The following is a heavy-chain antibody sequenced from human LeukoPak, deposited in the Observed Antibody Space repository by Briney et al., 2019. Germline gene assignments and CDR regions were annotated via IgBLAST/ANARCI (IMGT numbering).Heavy chain of an antibody. D-gene: IGHD2-2*01. CDR2: IDWSCEST. CDR3: ARDLSASWYSLGY. Sequence: GGSLRLSCAASGLTPADYGMSWVRQAPGKGLEWVSGIDWSCESTGYADSVKGRFTISRDNAANVLYLQMNGLRAEDTALYYCARDLSASWYSLGYWGRGTLVTVSS. CDR1: GLTPADYG. V-gene: IGHV3-20*04. J-gene: IGHJ4*02.